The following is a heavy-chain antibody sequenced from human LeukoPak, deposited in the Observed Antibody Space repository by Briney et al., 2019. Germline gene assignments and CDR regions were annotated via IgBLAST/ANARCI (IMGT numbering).Heavy chain of an antibody. Sequence: KTSETLSLTCTVSGGSISSYYWSWIRQPPGKGLEWIGYMYHSGSPNYNPSLKSRVTISVDTSKNQFSLKLSSVTAADTAVYYCARRYNALDYWGQGTLVTVSS. D-gene: IGHD5-24*01. CDR3: ARRYNALDY. CDR2: MYHSGSP. J-gene: IGHJ4*02. V-gene: IGHV4-59*08. CDR1: GGSISSYY.